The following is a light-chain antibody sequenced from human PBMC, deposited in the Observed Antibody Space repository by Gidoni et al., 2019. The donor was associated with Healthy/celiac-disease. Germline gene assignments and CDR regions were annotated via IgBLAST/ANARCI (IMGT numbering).Light chain of an antibody. Sequence: IVLTLSPATLSLSPGERATLSCRASQRVSSYLAWYQQKPGQAPRLLIYDASNSATGIPARFSGSGSGTDVTLTISSLEPEDFAVYYCQQRSNWPPTFGGGTKVEIK. CDR3: QQRSNWPPT. CDR2: DAS. V-gene: IGKV3-11*01. J-gene: IGKJ4*02. CDR1: QRVSSY.